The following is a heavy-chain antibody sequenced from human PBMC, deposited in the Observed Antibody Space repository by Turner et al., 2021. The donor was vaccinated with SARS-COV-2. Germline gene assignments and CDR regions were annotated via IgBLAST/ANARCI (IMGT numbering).Heavy chain of an antibody. CDR2: IYYSGST. J-gene: IGHJ6*02. D-gene: IGHD3-22*01. CDR3: ARHPGHYFDSSAYQTPYGMDV. V-gene: IGHV4-59*08. CDR1: GGSIMTYY. Sequence: QVQLQESDPGLVKPSETLSRTCTVSGGSIMTYYWSWIRQPPGKGLEWIGYIYYSGSTTYNPSRKSRVTISVDASKNQFSLKLSSVTASDTAVYYCARHPGHYFDSSAYQTPYGMDVWGQGTTVTVSS.